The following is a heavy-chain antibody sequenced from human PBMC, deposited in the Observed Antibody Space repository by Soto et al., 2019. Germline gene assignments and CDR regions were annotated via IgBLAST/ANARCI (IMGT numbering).Heavy chain of an antibody. CDR1: GFTVSSNY. D-gene: IGHD3-3*01. CDR3: ATDQTMEQAQDYDFWSGYYISFDY. Sequence: GGSLRLSCAASGFTVSSNYMSWVRQAPGKGLEWVSVIDSGGSTYNADSVKGRFTISRDNSKNRLYLQMNSLRAEDTAVYYCATDQTMEQAQDYDFWSGYYISFDYWGQGTLVTVSS. V-gene: IGHV3-66*01. CDR2: IDSGGST. J-gene: IGHJ4*02.